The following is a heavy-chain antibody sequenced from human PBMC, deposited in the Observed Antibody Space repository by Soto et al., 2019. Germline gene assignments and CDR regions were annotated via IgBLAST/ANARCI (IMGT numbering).Heavy chain of an antibody. V-gene: IGHV4-4*07. Sequence: QVQLQESGPGLGKPSETLSLTCTVSGSSISGFYWSWIRKSAGKGLEWIGRIYATGTTDYNPSLTSRVMMSVDTSKKQFSLKLRSVTAADTAVYYCVRDGTKTLRDWFDPWGQGISVTVSS. D-gene: IGHD1-1*01. CDR1: GSSISGFY. CDR3: VRDGTKTLRDWFDP. CDR2: IYATGTT. J-gene: IGHJ5*02.